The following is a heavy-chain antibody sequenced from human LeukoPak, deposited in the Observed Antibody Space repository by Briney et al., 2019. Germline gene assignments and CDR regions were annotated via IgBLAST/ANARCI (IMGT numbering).Heavy chain of an antibody. CDR2: INHSGST. V-gene: IGHV4-34*01. CDR3: ARDAVTEGY. D-gene: IGHD4-23*01. J-gene: IGHJ4*02. CDR1: GGSFSGYY. Sequence: SETLSLTCAVYGGSFSGYYWSWIRQPPGKGLEWIGEINHSGSTNYNPSLKSRVTISVDTSKNQFSLKLSSVTAADTAVYYCARDAVTEGYWGQGTLVTVSS.